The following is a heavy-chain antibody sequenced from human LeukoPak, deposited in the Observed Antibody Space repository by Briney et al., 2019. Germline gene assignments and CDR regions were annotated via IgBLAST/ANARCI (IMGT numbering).Heavy chain of an antibody. Sequence: GGSLRLSCAASGFTFSDYYMSWIRQAPGKGLEWVSYITSSGTTIYYADSVNGRLTISTDNAKNSLYLQMNSLRAEGTGVYYCARGGLRHAVWGQGTTVTVSS. D-gene: IGHD2-15*01. J-gene: IGHJ6*02. CDR2: ITSSGTTI. V-gene: IGHV3-11*01. CDR1: GFTFSDYY. CDR3: ARGGLRHAV.